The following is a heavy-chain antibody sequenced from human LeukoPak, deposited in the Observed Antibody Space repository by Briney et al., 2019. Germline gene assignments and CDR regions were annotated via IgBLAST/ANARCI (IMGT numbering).Heavy chain of an antibody. CDR3: TRRIYGGNNDLDY. Sequence: ASVKVSCKASGYTFTGYYMNWVRQAPGQGLEWMGWIHPNSGGTNYAQKFQGRVTMTRDTSISTAYMELTRLRSDDTAMYYCTRRIYGGNNDLDYWGQGTLVTVSS. D-gene: IGHD4-23*01. V-gene: IGHV1-2*02. CDR1: GYTFTGYY. J-gene: IGHJ4*02. CDR2: IHPNSGGT.